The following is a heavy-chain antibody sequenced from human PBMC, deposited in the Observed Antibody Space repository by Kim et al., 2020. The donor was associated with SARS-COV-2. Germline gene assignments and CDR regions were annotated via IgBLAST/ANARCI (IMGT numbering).Heavy chain of an antibody. V-gene: IGHV4-59*01. CDR3: ARDRDGFELGFDP. Sequence: YNPTLKSRVTISVDTSKNQFSLKLSSVTAADTAVYYCARDRDGFELGFDPWGQGTLVTVSS. D-gene: IGHD1-1*01. J-gene: IGHJ5*02.